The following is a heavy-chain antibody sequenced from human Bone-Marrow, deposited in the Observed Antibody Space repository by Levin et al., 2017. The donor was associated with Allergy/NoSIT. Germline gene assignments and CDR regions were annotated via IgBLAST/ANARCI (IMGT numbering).Heavy chain of an antibody. CDR1: RFTVSSNY. J-gene: IGHJ4*02. V-gene: IGHV3-53*01. D-gene: IGHD1-26*01. Sequence: GGSLRLSCAASRFTVSSNYMSWVRQAPGKGLECVSVISSGGRTYYADSVKGRFTISRDSSKNTLYVQMNHLRAEDTAVYYCARVEGVGATFFDYWGQGTLVTVSS. CDR2: ISSGGRT. CDR3: ARVEGVGATFFDY.